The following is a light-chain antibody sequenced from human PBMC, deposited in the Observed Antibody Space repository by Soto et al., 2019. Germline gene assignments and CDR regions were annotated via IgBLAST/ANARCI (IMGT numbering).Light chain of an antibody. V-gene: IGKV1-5*03. CDR1: QTISSW. CDR2: KAY. J-gene: IGKJ1*01. Sequence: DIQMNQSPSTLSGSVGDRVTITCRASQTISSWLAWYQQKPGKAPKLLIYKAYTLKSGVTSRFSGSGSGTEFTLTISSLQPDDFATYYCQHYNSYSEAFVQGTKVELK. CDR3: QHYNSYSEA.